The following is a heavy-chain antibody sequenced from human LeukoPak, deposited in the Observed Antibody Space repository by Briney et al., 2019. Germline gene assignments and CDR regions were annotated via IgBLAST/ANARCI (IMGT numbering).Heavy chain of an antibody. Sequence: KPGGSLRLSCAASGFTFCDYYMSWIRQAPGKGLEWVSYISSSGSTIYYADSVKGRFTISRDNAKNSLYLQMNSLRAEDTAVYYCARDFSYDSSGYLLRWGQGTLVTVSS. CDR3: ARDFSYDSSGYLLR. J-gene: IGHJ4*02. CDR2: ISSSGSTI. V-gene: IGHV3-11*01. CDR1: GFTFCDYY. D-gene: IGHD3-22*01.